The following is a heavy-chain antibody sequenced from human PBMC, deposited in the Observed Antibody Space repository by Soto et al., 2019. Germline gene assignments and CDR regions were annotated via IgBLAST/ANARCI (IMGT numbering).Heavy chain of an antibody. CDR3: ATSSGALAASFPYYFDY. J-gene: IGHJ4*02. D-gene: IGHD6-25*01. CDR1: GFRFNDYY. V-gene: IGHV3-11*01. Sequence: QVQLVESGGGLVKPGGSLRLSCAAAGFRFNDYYMTWIRQAPGKGLEWVSYISSGSSTTYYAHSVKGRFTISRDNAKNSLYLQMNSLRAADTAVYYCATSSGALAASFPYYFDYWGQGTLVTVSS. CDR2: ISSGSSTT.